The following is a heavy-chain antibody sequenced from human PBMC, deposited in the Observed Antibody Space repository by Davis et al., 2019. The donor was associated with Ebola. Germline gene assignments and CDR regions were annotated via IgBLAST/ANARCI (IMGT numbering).Heavy chain of an antibody. CDR1: GGSFSGYY. V-gene: IGHV4-34*01. J-gene: IGHJ6*03. CDR3: ARVSLYDFWSGYYPYYYYYMDV. CDR2: INHSGST. D-gene: IGHD3-3*01. Sequence: PSETLSLTCAVYGGSFSGYYWSWIRQPPGKGLEWIGEINHSGSTNYNPSLKSRVTISVDTSKNQFSLKLSSVTAADTAVYYCARVSLYDFWSGYYPYYYYYMDVWGKGTTVTVSS.